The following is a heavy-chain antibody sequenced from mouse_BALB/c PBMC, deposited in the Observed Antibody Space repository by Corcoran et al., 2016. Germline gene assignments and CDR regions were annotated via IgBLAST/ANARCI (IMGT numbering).Heavy chain of an antibody. J-gene: IGHJ4*01. CDR1: GFSLSTSGMG. V-gene: IGHV8-12*01. D-gene: IGHD2-3*01. Sequence: QVTLKESGPGLLTPSQTLCLTCSFSGFSLSTSGMGVGWIRQPSGKGLEWLTHIWWDDERHYNPSLKSQRTISKDTSRNQVFLKSTSVDTADTATYYCARRTEGYSYAMDYWGQGTSVTVSS. CDR3: ARRTEGYSYAMDY. CDR2: IWWDDER.